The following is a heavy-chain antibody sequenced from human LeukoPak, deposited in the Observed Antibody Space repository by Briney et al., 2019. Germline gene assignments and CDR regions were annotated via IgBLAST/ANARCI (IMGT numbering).Heavy chain of an antibody. CDR1: GFTFSYYG. CDR2: IKGSGNTI. D-gene: IGHD3-10*01. J-gene: IGHJ6*03. CDR3: ARDELLWFGEATYDVMGV. V-gene: IGHV3-48*03. Sequence: QPGGTLRLSCAASGFTFSYYGLNWIRQAPGKGLEWLSYIKGSGNTIYYAYSVNGRFIISRNNAKNLLYLQMNSLRVEETAVYYCARDELLWFGEATYDVMGVWSKPSTVTV.